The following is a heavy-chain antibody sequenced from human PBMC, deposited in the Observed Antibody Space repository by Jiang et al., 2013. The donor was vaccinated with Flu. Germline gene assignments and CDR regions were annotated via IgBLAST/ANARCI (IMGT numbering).Heavy chain of an antibody. CDR1: GGSISSYY. D-gene: IGHD6-13*01. CDR3: ARVELGGSSWYFDY. V-gene: IGHV4-59*01. J-gene: IGHJ4*02. CDR2: IYYSGST. Sequence: GSGLVKPSETLSLTCTVSGGSISSYYWSWIRQPPGKGLEWIGYIYYSGSTNYNPSLKSRVTISVDTSKNQFSLKLSSVTAADTAVYYCARVELGGSSWYFDYWGQGTLVTVSS.